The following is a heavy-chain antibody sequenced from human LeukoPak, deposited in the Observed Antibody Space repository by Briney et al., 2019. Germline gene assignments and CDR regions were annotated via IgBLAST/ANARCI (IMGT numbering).Heavy chain of an antibody. J-gene: IGHJ4*02. Sequence: GASVKVSGKASGYTFTSYYMHWVRQAPGQGLEWMGMINPSGGSTTYAQKFQGRVTMTTDTSTSTAYMELRSLRSDDTAVYYCARYGGNSGGSTDYWGQGTLVTVSS. V-gene: IGHV1-46*01. CDR3: ARYGGNSGGSTDY. D-gene: IGHD4-23*01. CDR2: INPSGGST. CDR1: GYTFTSYY.